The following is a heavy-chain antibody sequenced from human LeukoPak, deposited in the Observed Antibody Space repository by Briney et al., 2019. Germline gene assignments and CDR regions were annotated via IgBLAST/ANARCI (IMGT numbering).Heavy chain of an antibody. CDR2: IYYSGST. J-gene: IGHJ4*02. Sequence: PSETLSLTCTVSGGSISSYYWSWIRQPPGKGLEWIGYIYYSGSTNYNPSLKSRVTISVDTSKNQFSLKLSSVTAADTAVYYCARSWRFCSGDSCYPIDYWGQGTLVTVSS. D-gene: IGHD2-15*01. CDR3: ARSWRFCSGDSCYPIDY. CDR1: GGSISSYY. V-gene: IGHV4-59*01.